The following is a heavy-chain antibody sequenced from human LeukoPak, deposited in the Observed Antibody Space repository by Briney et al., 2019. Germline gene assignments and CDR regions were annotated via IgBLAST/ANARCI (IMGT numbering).Heavy chain of an antibody. CDR2: ISYDGSNK. Sequence: GGSLRLSCAASGFTFSSYGMHWVRQAPGKGLEWVAVISYDGSNKYYADSVKGRFTISRDNSKNTLYLQMNSLRAEDTAVYHCAKLCTGYSSGWYFGSRCAFDIWGQGTMVTVSS. D-gene: IGHD6-19*01. J-gene: IGHJ3*02. V-gene: IGHV3-30*18. CDR1: GFTFSSYG. CDR3: AKLCTGYSSGWYFGSRCAFDI.